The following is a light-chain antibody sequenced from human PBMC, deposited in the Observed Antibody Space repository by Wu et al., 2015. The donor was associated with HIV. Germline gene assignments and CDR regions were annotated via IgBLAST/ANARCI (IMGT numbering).Light chain of an antibody. CDR1: QGISSY. CDR3: QQYSIYPPT. V-gene: IGKV1-8*01. Sequence: AIRMTQSPSSLSASTGDRVTITCRASQGISSYLAWYQQKPGKAPKLLIHTASTLQTGVPSRFSGSGSGTDFTLTISCLQSEDFAIYYCQQYSIYPPTFGGGTKVEIK. CDR2: TAS. J-gene: IGKJ4*01.